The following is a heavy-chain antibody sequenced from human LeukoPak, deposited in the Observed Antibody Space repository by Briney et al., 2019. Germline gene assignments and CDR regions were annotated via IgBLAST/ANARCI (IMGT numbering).Heavy chain of an antibody. CDR2: SSSSSGYI. J-gene: IGHJ4*02. CDR3: ASMDTAMETVDY. Sequence: PGGSLRLSCAASGFTFSSYSKNGARQAPGRGLEWVSSSSSSSGYIYYADSVMGRFSISRDNAKNSLYLQMNSLRAEDTAVYYCASMDTAMETVDYWGQGTLVTVSS. V-gene: IGHV3-21*01. CDR1: GFTFSSYS. D-gene: IGHD5-18*01.